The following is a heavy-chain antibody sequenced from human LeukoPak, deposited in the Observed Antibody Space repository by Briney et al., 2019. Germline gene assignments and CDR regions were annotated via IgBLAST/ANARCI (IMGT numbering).Heavy chain of an antibody. D-gene: IGHD6-13*01. CDR1: GFTFSRHS. CDR2: ISSSSSYI. J-gene: IGHJ5*02. CDR3: ARDLYSSSRYYWFDP. Sequence: GGSLRLSCAASGFTFSRHSMNWVRQAPGKGLEWVSYISSSSSYIYYADSVTGRFTISRDNATNSLYLQMNSLRAEDTAVYYCARDLYSSSRYYWFDPWGQGTLVTVSS. V-gene: IGHV3-21*01.